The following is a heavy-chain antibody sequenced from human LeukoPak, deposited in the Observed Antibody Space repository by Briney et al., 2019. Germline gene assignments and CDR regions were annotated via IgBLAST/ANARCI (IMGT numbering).Heavy chain of an antibody. D-gene: IGHD2-15*01. CDR1: GYTVTSYD. J-gene: IGHJ4*02. Sequence: ASVKVSCKASGYTVTSYDINWVRQATGQGHEWMGWMNPNSGDTGYAQKFQGRVTMTTDTSTSTAYMEVRSLRSDDTAVYYCARDERSSCRGDSCYYFDYGGQGTLVTVSP. CDR3: ARDERSSCRGDSCYYFDY. CDR2: MNPNSGDT. V-gene: IGHV1-8*01.